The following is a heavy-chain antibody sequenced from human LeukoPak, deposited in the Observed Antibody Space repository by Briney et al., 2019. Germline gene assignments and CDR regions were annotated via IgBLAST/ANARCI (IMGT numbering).Heavy chain of an antibody. Sequence: SETLSLTCTVSGGSISSYYWSWIRQPPGKGLEWIGYICYSGSTNYNPSLKSRVTISVDTSKNQFSLKLSSVTAADTAVYYCARGRQPGYFQHWGQGTLVTVSS. CDR3: ARGRQPGYFQH. V-gene: IGHV4-59*01. D-gene: IGHD3-10*01. CDR2: ICYSGST. J-gene: IGHJ1*01. CDR1: GGSISSYY.